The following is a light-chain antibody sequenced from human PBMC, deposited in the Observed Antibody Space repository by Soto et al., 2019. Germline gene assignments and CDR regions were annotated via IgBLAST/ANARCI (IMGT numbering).Light chain of an antibody. J-gene: IGKJ5*01. V-gene: IGKV3-20*01. Sequence: EIVLTQSPGTLSLSPGERANLSCRASQSVSSNYLAWFQQKPGQAPRLLIYGASSRATGIPDRFSGSGSGTDFTLTISSLQSEDFATYYCQQAKSFPLTFGQGTRLEI. CDR2: GAS. CDR3: QQAKSFPLT. CDR1: QSVSSNY.